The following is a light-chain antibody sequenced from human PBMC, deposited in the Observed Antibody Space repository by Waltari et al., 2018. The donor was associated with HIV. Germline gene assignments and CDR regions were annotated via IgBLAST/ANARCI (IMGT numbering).Light chain of an antibody. J-gene: IGKJ4*01. CDR2: DAS. V-gene: IGKV1-33*01. Sequence: DIQMTQSPSFLSASVGDNVTITCQASQDIRHYLNWYQKKAGKAPKLLIYDASKLQTGVQSRFSGSDSGTDLTLTITSLQSEDIGTYYCQQYADLPLTFGGGTQVEIK. CDR3: QQYADLPLT. CDR1: QDIRHY.